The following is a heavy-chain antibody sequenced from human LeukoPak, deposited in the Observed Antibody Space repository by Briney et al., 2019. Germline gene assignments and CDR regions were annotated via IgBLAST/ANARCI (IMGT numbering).Heavy chain of an antibody. Sequence: GGSLRLSCAASGFTFSDFYMSWIRQAPGKGLESVSYISGSSSNTNYADSVKGRFTISRDNAKNSLYLQMNSLRAEDTAVYYCARVLGSGWSGGFDYWGQGTLVTVSS. D-gene: IGHD6-25*01. CDR1: GFTFSDFY. J-gene: IGHJ4*02. CDR3: ARVLGSGWSGGFDY. V-gene: IGHV3-11*06. CDR2: ISGSSSNT.